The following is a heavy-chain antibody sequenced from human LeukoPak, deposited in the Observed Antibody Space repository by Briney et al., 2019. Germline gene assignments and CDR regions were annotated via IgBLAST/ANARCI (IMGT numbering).Heavy chain of an antibody. CDR3: AREYYGSGSYYNVGY. CDR2: INWNGGRT. Sequence: GGSLRLSCAASGFTFDDYGMSWVRQAPGKGLEWASGINWNGGRTGYADSVKGRFTISRDNAKKSLYVQMNSLRAEDTALYYCAREYYGSGSYYNVGYWGQGTLVTVSS. D-gene: IGHD3-10*01. V-gene: IGHV3-20*04. CDR1: GFTFDDYG. J-gene: IGHJ4*02.